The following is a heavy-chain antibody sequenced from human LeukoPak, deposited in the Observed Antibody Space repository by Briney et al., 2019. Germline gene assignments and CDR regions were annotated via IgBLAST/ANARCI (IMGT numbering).Heavy chain of an antibody. V-gene: IGHV4-39*07. J-gene: IGHJ5*02. CDR1: GGSISSSHYY. CDR3: VRTRAAAGTVWFDP. CDR2: IYYSGST. D-gene: IGHD6-13*01. Sequence: SETLSLTCIVSGGSISSSHYYWGWIRQPPGKGLEWIGSIYYSGSTYYNPSLKSRLTISVDTSKDQFSLKLSSVTAADTAVYYCVRTRAAAGTVWFDPWGQGTLVTVSS.